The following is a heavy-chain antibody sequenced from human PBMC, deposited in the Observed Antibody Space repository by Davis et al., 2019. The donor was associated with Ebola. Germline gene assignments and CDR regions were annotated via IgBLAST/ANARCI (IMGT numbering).Heavy chain of an antibody. CDR3: ARRGLLWFRELGGGYNWFDP. CDR2: VSYSGGMYTTSM. J-gene: IGHJ5*02. Sequence: MPSETLSLTCSVSGDSIRGGTYYWDWIRQPPGKGLEWIGSVSYSGGMYTTSMYYNASLKSRVTISVDTSKNQFFLKLSSVTAADTAVYYCARRGLLWFRELGGGYNWFDPWGQGTLVTVSS. CDR1: GDSIRGGTYY. D-gene: IGHD3-10*01. V-gene: IGHV4-39*07.